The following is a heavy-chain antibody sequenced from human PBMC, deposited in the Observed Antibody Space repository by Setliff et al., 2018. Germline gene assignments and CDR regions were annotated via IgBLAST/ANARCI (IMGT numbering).Heavy chain of an antibody. CDR3: ARDLGDLVATILSFFDY. V-gene: IGHV1-18*01. D-gene: IGHD5-12*01. CDR2: SSAYNGKT. CDR1: GYAFTSYG. J-gene: IGHJ4*02. Sequence: ASVKVSCKSSGYAFTSYGISWMRQAPGQGLEWMGWSSAYNGKTQYAQEFQGRVTMTTDTSTSTAYMELMSLTSDDTALYFCARDLGDLVATILSFFDYWGQGTLVTVSS.